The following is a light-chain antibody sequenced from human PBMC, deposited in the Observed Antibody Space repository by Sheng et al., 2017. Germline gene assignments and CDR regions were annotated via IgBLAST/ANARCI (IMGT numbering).Light chain of an antibody. CDR2: WAS. CDR3: QQYYSPPPS. CDR1: QSVLYSPNNKNY. Sequence: DIVMTQSPDSLAVSLGERATINCKSSQSVLYSPNNKNYLAWYQQKPGQPPKLLIYWASTRESGVPDRFSGSGSGTDFTLTISSLQAEDVAVYYCQQYYSPPPSFGQGTKLEIK. V-gene: IGKV4-1*01. J-gene: IGKJ2*03.